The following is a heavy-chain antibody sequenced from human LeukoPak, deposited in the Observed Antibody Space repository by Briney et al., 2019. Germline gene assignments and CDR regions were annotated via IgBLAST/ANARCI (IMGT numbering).Heavy chain of an antibody. Sequence: GGSLRLSCAASGFTFSSYAMSWVRQAPGKGLEWVSTISGSGGSTDYADSVKGRFTISRDNSKNTLYLQMNSLRAEDTAVYYCAKDRGHLCHNYYYMDVWGKGTTVTVSS. V-gene: IGHV3-23*01. CDR2: ISGSGGST. J-gene: IGHJ6*03. CDR3: AKDRGHLCHNYYYMDV. CDR1: GFTFSSYA. D-gene: IGHD2-2*01.